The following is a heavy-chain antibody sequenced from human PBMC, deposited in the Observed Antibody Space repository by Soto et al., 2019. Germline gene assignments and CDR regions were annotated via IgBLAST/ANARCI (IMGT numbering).Heavy chain of an antibody. CDR1: GFTFSSYW. J-gene: IGHJ4*02. Sequence: GGSLRLSCAASGFTFSSYWMHWVRQAPGKGLVWVSRINSDGSSTNYADSVKGRFTISRDNAKNTLFLQMNSLRAEDTALYYCARGYCSGGSCWDPSFDYWGQGTLVTVSA. D-gene: IGHD2-15*01. CDR3: ARGYCSGGSCWDPSFDY. CDR2: INSDGSST. V-gene: IGHV3-74*01.